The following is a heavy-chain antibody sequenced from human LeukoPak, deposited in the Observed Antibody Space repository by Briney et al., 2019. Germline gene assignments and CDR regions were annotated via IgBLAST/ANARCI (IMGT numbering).Heavy chain of an antibody. CDR1: GFTFRSYD. J-gene: IGHJ4*02. CDR2: VGISGDT. CDR3: VRGGIQVSGIDEIDY. D-gene: IGHD6-19*01. Sequence: PGGSLRLSCAASGFTFRSYDTHWVRQVTGKGLEWVSAVGISGDTYYAGSVKGRFTISRENAKNSLYLQMNSLTAGDTAVYYCVRGGIQVSGIDEIDYWGQGTLVTVSS. V-gene: IGHV3-13*01.